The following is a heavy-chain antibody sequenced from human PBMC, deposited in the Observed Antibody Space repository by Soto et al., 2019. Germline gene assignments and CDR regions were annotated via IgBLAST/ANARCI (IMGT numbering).Heavy chain of an antibody. CDR3: TTEAPEVEKYGDYVFLGVEDY. V-gene: IGHV3-15*07. Sequence: EVQLVESGGGLVKPGGSLRLSCAASGFTFSNAWMNWVRQAPGKGLEWVGRIKSKTDGGTTDYAAPVKGRFTISRDDSKNTLYLQMNSLKTEDTAVYYCTTEAPEVEKYGDYVFLGVEDYWGQGTLVTVSS. J-gene: IGHJ4*02. CDR2: IKSKTDGGTT. D-gene: IGHD4-17*01. CDR1: GFTFSNAW.